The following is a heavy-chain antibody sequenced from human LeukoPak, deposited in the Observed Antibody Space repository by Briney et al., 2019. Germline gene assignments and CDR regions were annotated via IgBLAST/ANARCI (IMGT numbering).Heavy chain of an antibody. CDR3: ASGVYSSGWYLDY. CDR1: GFTFSSYA. CDR2: IWHDGSHK. D-gene: IGHD6-19*01. Sequence: GGSLRLSCAASGFTFSSYAMSWVRQAPGKGLEWVAVIWHDGSHKYYADSVKGRFTISRDNSKNTLYLQMNSLRAEDTAIYYCASGVYSSGWYLDYWGQGTLVTVSS. J-gene: IGHJ4*02. V-gene: IGHV3-33*08.